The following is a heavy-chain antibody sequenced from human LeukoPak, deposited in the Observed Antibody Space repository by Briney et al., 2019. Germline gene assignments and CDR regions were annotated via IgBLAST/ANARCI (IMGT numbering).Heavy chain of an antibody. Sequence: PGGSLRLSCAASGFTFSTYEMNWVRQAPGKGLEWVVNINQDGSYKSYADSVKGRFTISRDNAKNSLYLQINSLRAEDTAIYYCARWSEGFDYWGQGTLVTVSS. V-gene: IGHV3-7*04. CDR2: INQDGSYK. CDR1: GFTFSTYE. CDR3: ARWSEGFDY. J-gene: IGHJ4*02.